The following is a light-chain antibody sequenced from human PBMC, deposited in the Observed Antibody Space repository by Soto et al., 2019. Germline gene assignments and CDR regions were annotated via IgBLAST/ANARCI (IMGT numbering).Light chain of an antibody. CDR3: QQYNNWPRT. Sequence: LMTQSPSTLSVSPGERATLSCGASQSISSNLAWYQQKPGQAPRLLIYGASTRATGIPARFSGSGSGTEFTLTISSLQSEDFAFYYCQQYNNWPRTFGQGTKVDIK. CDR1: QSISSN. V-gene: IGKV3-15*01. CDR2: GAS. J-gene: IGKJ1*01.